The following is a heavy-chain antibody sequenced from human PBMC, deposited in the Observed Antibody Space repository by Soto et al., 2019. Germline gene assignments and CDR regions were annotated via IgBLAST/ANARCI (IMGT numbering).Heavy chain of an antibody. CDR3: ARHSENYYYGMDV. D-gene: IGHD1-26*01. V-gene: IGHV5-51*01. CDR2: IYPGDSDT. J-gene: IGHJ6*02. CDR1: GDNFTSYG. Sequence: GESQKISSKGSGDNFTSYGIGWVRQMPGKGLEWMGIIYPGDSDTRYSPSFQGQVTISADKSISTAYLQWSSLKASDTAMYYCARHSENYYYGMDVWGQGTTVTVSS.